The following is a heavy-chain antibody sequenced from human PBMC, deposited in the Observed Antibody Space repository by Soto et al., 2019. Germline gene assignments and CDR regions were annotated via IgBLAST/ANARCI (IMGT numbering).Heavy chain of an antibody. D-gene: IGHD2-15*01. V-gene: IGHV1-3*04. Sequence: QVQLVQSGAEVKQPGASVKLSCKASGYSFSAYPMHWVRQAPGQSLEWMGWIDTGNGNTRYSQMVQGRVTITRDTSASTSYMELSSLRSEDTAVYYCSKESCSGGTCYSGDYWGQGTLVTVSS. J-gene: IGHJ4*02. CDR2: IDTGNGNT. CDR1: GYSFSAYP. CDR3: SKESCSGGTCYSGDY.